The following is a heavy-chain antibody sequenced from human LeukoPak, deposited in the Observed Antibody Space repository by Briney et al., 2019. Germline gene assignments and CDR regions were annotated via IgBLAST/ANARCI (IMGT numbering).Heavy chain of an antibody. J-gene: IGHJ5*02. CDR1: GYTFTSYA. CDR3: ARGCIAARGEKFDP. CDR2: INTNTGNP. V-gene: IGHV7-4-1*02. Sequence: GASVKVSCKASGYTFTSYAMNWVRQAPGQGLEWMGWINTNTGNPTYAQGFTGRFVFSLDTSVSTAYLQISSLKAEDTAVYYCARGCIAARGEKFDPWGQGTLVTVSS. D-gene: IGHD6-25*01.